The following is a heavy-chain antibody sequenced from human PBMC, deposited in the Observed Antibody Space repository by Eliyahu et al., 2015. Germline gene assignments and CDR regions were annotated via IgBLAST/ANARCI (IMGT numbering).Heavy chain of an antibody. CDR1: GGTFSSYT. Sequence: EVKKPGSSVKVSCKTSGGTFSSYTLSWVRQAPGQGLEWMGDIIPXFGTTTYVQKFHGRLTITADTSTSTAYMELSSLRSEDTAVYYCTRDSIAASRTDXWGQGTLVTVSS. V-gene: IGHV1-69*06. J-gene: IGHJ5*02. CDR2: IIPXFGTT. D-gene: IGHD6-25*01. CDR3: TRDSIAASRTDX.